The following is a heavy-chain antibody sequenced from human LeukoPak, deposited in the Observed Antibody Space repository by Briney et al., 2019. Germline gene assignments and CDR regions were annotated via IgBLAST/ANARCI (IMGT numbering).Heavy chain of an antibody. Sequence: SGPTLVQPTQTLTLTCTFSGFSLRTTDVAVGWIRQSPGEALEWLALIYWDDDKRYSPSLKSRLTITKDTSKNQVVLTMTNMDPVDTATYYCAHKPPLGMFGPWGQGTLVTVSS. CDR1: GFSLRTTDVA. J-gene: IGHJ5*02. D-gene: IGHD1-14*01. CDR2: IYWDDDK. CDR3: AHKPPLGMFGP. V-gene: IGHV2-5*02.